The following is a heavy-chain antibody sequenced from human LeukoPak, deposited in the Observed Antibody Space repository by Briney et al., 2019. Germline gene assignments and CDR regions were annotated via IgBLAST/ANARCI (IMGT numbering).Heavy chain of an antibody. CDR3: ARGSYYDILTGYYLYYHYYMDV. CDR1: GYSFTSHY. J-gene: IGHJ6*03. D-gene: IGHD3-9*01. Sequence: ASVKVSCKASGYSFTSHYMHWVRQAPGQGLEWMGWINPNSGGTNYAQKFQGRVTMTRDTSISTAYMELSRLRSDDTAVYYCARGSYYDILTGYYLYYHYYMDVWGKGTTVTVSS. CDR2: INPNSGGT. V-gene: IGHV1-2*02.